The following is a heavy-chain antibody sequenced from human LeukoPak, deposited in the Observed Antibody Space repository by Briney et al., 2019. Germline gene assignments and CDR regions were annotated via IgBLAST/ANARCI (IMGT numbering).Heavy chain of an antibody. CDR3: ARVKCGSGSYYNYWNDSFDP. V-gene: IGHV4-34*01. J-gene: IGHJ5*02. D-gene: IGHD3-10*01. CDR2: INHSGST. Sequence: PSETLSLTCAVYGGSFSYYYWGWLRQPPGKGLEWIGEINHSGSTNYDPSLKSRVTISVDTSKNQFSLKLSSVTAVDTAVYYCARVKCGSGSYYNYWNDSFDPGGQGTLVTVSS. CDR1: GGSFSYYY.